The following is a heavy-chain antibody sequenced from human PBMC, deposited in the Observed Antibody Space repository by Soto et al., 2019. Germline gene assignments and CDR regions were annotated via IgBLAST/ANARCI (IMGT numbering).Heavy chain of an antibody. CDR1: GYTFTGYY. J-gene: IGHJ6*03. CDR3: AREGNMVVEPAAIHYYDMDV. Sequence: GASVKVSCKASGYTFTGYYMHWVRQAPGQGLEWMGWINPNSGGTNYAQKFQGWVTMTRDTSISTAYMELSRLRSDDTAVYYCAREGNMVVEPAAIHYYDMDVWGKGTTVTGS. CDR2: INPNSGGT. D-gene: IGHD2-2*01. V-gene: IGHV1-2*04.